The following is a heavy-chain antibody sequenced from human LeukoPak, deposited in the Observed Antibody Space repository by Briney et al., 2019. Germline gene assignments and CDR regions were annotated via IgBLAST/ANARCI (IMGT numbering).Heavy chain of an antibody. CDR1: GFTFSSYE. D-gene: IGHD1-20*01. V-gene: IGHV3-48*03. CDR2: ISSSGSTI. J-gene: IGHJ5*02. CDR3: AGDPHNWNLGDTGNWFDP. Sequence: GGSLRLSCAASGFTFSSYEMNWVRQAPGKGLEWVSYISSSGSTIYYADSVKGRFTISRDNAKNSLYLQMNSLRAEDTAVYYCAGDPHNWNLGDTGNWFDPWGQGTLVTVSS.